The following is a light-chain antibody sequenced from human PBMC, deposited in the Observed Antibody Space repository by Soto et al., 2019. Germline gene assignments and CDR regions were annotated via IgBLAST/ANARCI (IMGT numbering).Light chain of an antibody. V-gene: IGKV3-11*01. CDR3: QQRSNWPLT. J-gene: IGKJ4*01. Sequence: EIVLTQSPVTLSLSPGERATLSSRASQSVDSYLAWYQQKPGQAPRLLIYEASNRASGIPARFSGSGSGTDFTLTISSLEPEDFAVYYCQQRSNWPLTFGGGTKVEIK. CDR1: QSVDSY. CDR2: EAS.